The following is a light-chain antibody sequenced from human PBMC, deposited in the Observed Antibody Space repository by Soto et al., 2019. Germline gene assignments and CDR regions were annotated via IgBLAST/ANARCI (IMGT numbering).Light chain of an antibody. V-gene: IGKV1-5*03. Sequence: DVQMPQSPSTLSASVGDRFGITCRASQSISSWLAWYQQKPGKAPKLLIYKASSLESGVPSRFSGSGSGTEFTLTISSLQPDDFATYYCQQYKSYSRTFGQGTKVAIK. CDR1: QSISSW. CDR2: KAS. CDR3: QQYKSYSRT. J-gene: IGKJ1*01.